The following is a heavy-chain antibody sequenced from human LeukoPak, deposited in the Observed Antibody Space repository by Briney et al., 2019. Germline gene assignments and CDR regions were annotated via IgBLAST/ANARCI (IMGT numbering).Heavy chain of an antibody. CDR2: ISSSGSTI. J-gene: IGHJ4*02. V-gene: IGHV3-11*01. CDR3: ARRVRYYDSSGYNFDYFDY. D-gene: IGHD3-22*01. CDR1: GFTFDDYG. Sequence: GGSLRLSCAASGFTFDDYGMSWIRQAPGKGLEWVSYISSSGSTIYYADSVKGRFTISRDNAKNSLYLQMNSLRAEDTAVYYCARRVRYYDSSGYNFDYFDYWGQGTLVTVSS.